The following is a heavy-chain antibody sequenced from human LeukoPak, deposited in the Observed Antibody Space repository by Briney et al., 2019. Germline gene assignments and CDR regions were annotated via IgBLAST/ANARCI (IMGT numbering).Heavy chain of an antibody. CDR3: ARVQYCSSTSCFRWFDP. Sequence: SVKVSCKASGGTFSSYVISWVRQAPGQGLEWMGGIIPIFGTANYAQKFQGRVTITTDESTSTAYMELSSLRSEDTAVYYCARVQYCSSTSCFRWFDPWGQGTLVTVSS. CDR1: GGTFSSYV. J-gene: IGHJ5*02. V-gene: IGHV1-69*05. D-gene: IGHD2-2*01. CDR2: IIPIFGTA.